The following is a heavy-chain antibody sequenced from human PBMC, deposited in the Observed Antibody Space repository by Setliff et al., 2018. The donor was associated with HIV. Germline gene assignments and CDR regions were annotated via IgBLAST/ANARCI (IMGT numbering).Heavy chain of an antibody. V-gene: IGHV4-39*07. CDR2: IYFNGKT. CDR1: GGSITNDNNY. J-gene: IGHJ4*02. CDR3: ARGRYYREISDSLFDF. Sequence: PSETLSLTCSVSGGSITNDNNYWGWIRQSPGKGLEWIGSIYFNGKTYNNPSLKSRVIMSVDRSRSQLSLKVNSVTAADTAVYYCARGRYYREISDSLFDFWGQGTLVTVSS. D-gene: IGHD3-16*01.